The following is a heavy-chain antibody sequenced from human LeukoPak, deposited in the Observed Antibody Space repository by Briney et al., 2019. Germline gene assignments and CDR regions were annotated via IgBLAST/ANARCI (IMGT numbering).Heavy chain of an antibody. V-gene: IGHV3-66*02. J-gene: IGHJ4*02. Sequence: GGSLRLPCAASGFTFSSYAMSWVRQAPGKGLEWVSIIYSGGSTYYADSVKGRFTISRDNSKNTLYLQMNSLRAEDTAVYYCARENTFEGLVDYWGQGTLVTVSS. CDR1: GFTFSSYA. CDR2: IYSGGST. D-gene: IGHD2/OR15-2a*01. CDR3: ARENTFEGLVDY.